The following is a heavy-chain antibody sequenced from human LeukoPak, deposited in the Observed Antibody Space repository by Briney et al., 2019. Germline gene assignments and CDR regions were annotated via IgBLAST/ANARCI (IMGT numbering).Heavy chain of an antibody. J-gene: IGHJ4*02. Sequence: GGSLRLSCAASGFTFSAYAMSWVRQAPGKGLEWVSTISGSGGSTYYADSVKGRFTISRDKSKNTLYLQMNSLRAEDTAVYYCAKGDYYDSSFDYWGQGTLVTVSS. CDR1: GFTFSAYA. V-gene: IGHV3-23*01. CDR3: AKGDYYDSSFDY. D-gene: IGHD3-22*01. CDR2: ISGSGGST.